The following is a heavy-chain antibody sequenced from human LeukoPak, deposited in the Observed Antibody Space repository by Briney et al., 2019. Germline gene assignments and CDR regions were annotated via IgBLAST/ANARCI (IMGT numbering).Heavy chain of an antibody. CDR1: EFTFSSYA. D-gene: IGHD4-17*01. CDR2: IRSKAYGGTT. CDR3: TRAVFHGYRIYGEDY. Sequence: GGSLRLSCAASEFTFSSYAMSWFRQAPGKGLEWVGFIRSKAYGGTTEYAASVKGRFTISRDDSKSIAYLQMNSLKTEDTAVYYCTRAVFHGYRIYGEDYWGQGTLVTVSS. V-gene: IGHV3-49*03. J-gene: IGHJ4*02.